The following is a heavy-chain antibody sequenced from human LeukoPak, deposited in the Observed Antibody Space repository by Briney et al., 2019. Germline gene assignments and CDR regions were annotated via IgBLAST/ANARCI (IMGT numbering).Heavy chain of an antibody. CDR3: ARSSRYSSSSGDFDY. CDR1: RYTFTSYD. D-gene: IGHD6-6*01. J-gene: IGHJ4*02. CDR2: MNPNSGNT. V-gene: IGHV1-8*01. Sequence: RASVKVSCKASRYTFTSYDINWVRQAPGQGLEWMGWMNPNSGNTGYAQKFQGRVTMTRNTSISTAYMELSSLRSEDTAVYYCARSSRYSSSSGDFDYWGQGTLVTVSS.